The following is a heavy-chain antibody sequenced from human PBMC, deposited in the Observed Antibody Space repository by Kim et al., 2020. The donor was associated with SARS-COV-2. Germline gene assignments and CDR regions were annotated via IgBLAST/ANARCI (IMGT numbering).Heavy chain of an antibody. CDR3: ARGIAVAATIDH. CDR1: GYTFRSYA. D-gene: IGHD6-13*01. J-gene: IGHJ4*02. Sequence: ASVKVSCKASGYTFRSYAMHWVRQAPGQRREWMGWINGGNGDTKYSEKFQGRLTITRDTSATTAYMELSSLRSEDTAVYYCARGIAVAATIDHWGQGTLVTVYS. CDR2: INGGNGDT. V-gene: IGHV1-3*01.